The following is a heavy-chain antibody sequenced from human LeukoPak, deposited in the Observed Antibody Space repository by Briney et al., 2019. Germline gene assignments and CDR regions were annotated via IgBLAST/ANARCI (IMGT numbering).Heavy chain of an antibody. CDR1: GFTFSSYE. J-gene: IGHJ4*02. CDR3: ARGPAASGYYDSRGRNGYFDY. D-gene: IGHD3-22*01. Sequence: GGSLRLSCAASGFTFSSYEMNWVRQAPGKGLEWVSYISSSGSTIYYADSVKGRFTISRDNAKNSLYLQMNSLRAEDTAVYYCARGPAASGYYDSRGRNGYFDYWGQGTLVTVSS. CDR2: ISSSGSTI. V-gene: IGHV3-48*03.